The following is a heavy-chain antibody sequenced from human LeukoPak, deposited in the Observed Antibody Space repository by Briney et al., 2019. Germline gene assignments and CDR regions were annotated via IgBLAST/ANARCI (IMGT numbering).Heavy chain of an antibody. D-gene: IGHD1-14*01. CDR2: MNPNSGNT. Sequence: GASVKDSCKASGYTFTSYDINWVRQATGQGLEWMGWMNPNSGNTGYAQKFQGRVTMTRNTSISTAYMELSSLRSEDTAVYYCARALTGYYYYYYMDVWGKGTTVSFSS. J-gene: IGHJ6*03. CDR3: ARALTGYYYYYYMDV. V-gene: IGHV1-8*01. CDR1: GYTFTSYD.